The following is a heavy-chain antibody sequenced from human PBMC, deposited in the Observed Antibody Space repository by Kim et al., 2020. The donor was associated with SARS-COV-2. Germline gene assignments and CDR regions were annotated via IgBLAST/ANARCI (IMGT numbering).Heavy chain of an antibody. J-gene: IGHJ3*02. CDR2: ISGSGGST. Sequence: GGSLRLSCAASGFTFSSYAMSWVRQAPGKGLEWVSAISGSGGSTYYADSVKGRFTISRDNSKNTLYLQMNSLRAEDTAVYYCALDSSGYYNPLDAFDIWGQGTMVTVSS. CDR1: GFTFSSYA. CDR3: ALDSSGYYNPLDAFDI. V-gene: IGHV3-23*01. D-gene: IGHD3-22*01.